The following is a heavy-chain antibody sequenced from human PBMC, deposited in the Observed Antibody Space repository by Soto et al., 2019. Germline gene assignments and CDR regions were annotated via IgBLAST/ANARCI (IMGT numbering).Heavy chain of an antibody. CDR3: AEGRSSGPDFDY. V-gene: IGHV3-23*01. D-gene: IGHD6-19*01. J-gene: IGHJ4*02. Sequence: PGGSLRLSCAASGFTFSSYAMSWVRQAPGKGLEWDSAISGSGGSTYYADSVKGRFTISRDNSKNTLYLQMNSLRAEDTAVYYCAEGRSSGPDFDYWGQGTLVTVSS. CDR2: ISGSGGST. CDR1: GFTFSSYA.